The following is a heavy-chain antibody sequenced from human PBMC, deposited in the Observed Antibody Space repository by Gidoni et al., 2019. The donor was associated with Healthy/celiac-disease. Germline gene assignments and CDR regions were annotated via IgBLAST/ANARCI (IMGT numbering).Heavy chain of an antibody. CDR1: GFTFSSYA. CDR2: ISYDGSNK. Sequence: QVQLVESGGGVVQPGRSLRLSCAASGFTFSSYAMHWVRQAPGKGLEWVAVISYDGSNKYYADSVKGRFTISRDNSKNTLYLQMNSLRAEDTAVYYCARGEFEDMITFGGVTDYYYGMDVWGQGTTVTVSS. J-gene: IGHJ6*02. D-gene: IGHD3-16*01. CDR3: ARGEFEDMITFGGVTDYYYGMDV. V-gene: IGHV3-30-3*01.